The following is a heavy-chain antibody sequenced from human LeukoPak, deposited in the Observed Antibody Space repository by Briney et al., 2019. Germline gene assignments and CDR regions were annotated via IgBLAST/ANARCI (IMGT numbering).Heavy chain of an antibody. V-gene: IGHV1-2*02. Sequence: ASVKVSCKASGYIFTGYYMHWVRQAPGQGLEWMGWINPNSGGTNYAQKFQGRVTMTRDTSISTAYMELSRLRSDDTAVYYCARDSAEDYYDSSGYYQSDAFDIWGQGTMVTVSS. CDR1: GYIFTGYY. CDR3: ARDSAEDYYDSSGYYQSDAFDI. CDR2: INPNSGGT. J-gene: IGHJ3*02. D-gene: IGHD3-22*01.